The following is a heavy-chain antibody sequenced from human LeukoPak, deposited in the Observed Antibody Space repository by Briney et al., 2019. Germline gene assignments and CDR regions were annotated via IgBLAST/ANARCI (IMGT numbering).Heavy chain of an antibody. CDR3: ARLWFGSPPQYHFDY. J-gene: IGHJ4*02. D-gene: IGHD3-10*01. Sequence: ASVKVSCKASGYTFTGYYMHWVRQAPGQGLEWMGWINPNSGGTNYAQKFQGRVTMTRDTSISTAYMELSRLRSDDTAVYYCARLWFGSPPQYHFDYWGQGSLVTVSS. CDR2: INPNSGGT. CDR1: GYTFTGYY. V-gene: IGHV1-2*02.